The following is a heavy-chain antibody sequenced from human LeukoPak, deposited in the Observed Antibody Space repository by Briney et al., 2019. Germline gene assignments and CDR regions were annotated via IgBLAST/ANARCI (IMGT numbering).Heavy chain of an antibody. CDR3: AKDLDYTTYGYYFDY. CDR1: VFIVSSNY. Sequence: GGSLRLSCAASVFIVSSNYMSWVRQAPGKGLEWVAVLYSDDSTYYADSVKGRFTISRDNSKITLYLQMNSQRAEDTAVYYCAKDLDYTTYGYYFDYWGQGTLVTVSS. D-gene: IGHD4-11*01. CDR2: LYSDDST. V-gene: IGHV3-53*01. J-gene: IGHJ4*02.